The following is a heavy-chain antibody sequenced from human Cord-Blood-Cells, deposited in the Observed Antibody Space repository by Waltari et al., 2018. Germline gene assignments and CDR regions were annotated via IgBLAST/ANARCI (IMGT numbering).Heavy chain of an antibody. V-gene: IGHV4-28*05. J-gene: IGHJ4*02. D-gene: IGHD6-13*01. CDR1: GSSNRSSTW. CDR3: ARTDSSSWVNDY. CDR2: IYYSGSI. Sequence: QVQLQESGPGLVKPADTLSLPCAVSGSSNRSSTWWGWIRQPPGKGLEWIGYIYYSGSIYYNPSLKSRVTMSVDTSKNQFSLKLSSVTAVDTAVYYCARTDSSSWVNDYWGQGTLVTVSS.